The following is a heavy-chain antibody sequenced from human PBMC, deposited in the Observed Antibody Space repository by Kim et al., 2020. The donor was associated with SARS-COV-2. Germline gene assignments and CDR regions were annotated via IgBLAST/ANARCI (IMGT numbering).Heavy chain of an antibody. CDR2: INTNTGNP. V-gene: IGHV7-4-1*02. Sequence: ASVKVSCKASGYTFTSYAMNWVRQAPGQGLEWMGWINTNTGNPTYAQGFTGRFVFSLDTSVSTAYLQISSLKAEDTAVYYCARGFRSVVVTAIPGYWGQGTLVTVSS. D-gene: IGHD2-21*02. CDR3: ARGFRSVVVTAIPGY. CDR1: GYTFTSYA. J-gene: IGHJ4*02.